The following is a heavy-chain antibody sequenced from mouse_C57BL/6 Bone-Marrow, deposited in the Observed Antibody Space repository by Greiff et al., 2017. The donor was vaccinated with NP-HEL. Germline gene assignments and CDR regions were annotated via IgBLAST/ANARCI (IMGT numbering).Heavy chain of an antibody. CDR2: IYPGSGNT. V-gene: IGHV1-76*01. CDR3: ARRGITTDSLLFDY. Sequence: QVQLQQSGAELVRPGASVKLSCKASGYTFTDYYINWVKQRPGQGLEWIARIYPGSGNTYYNEKFKGKATLTAEKSSSTAYMQLSSLTSEDSAVYFCARRGITTDSLLFDYWGQGTTLTVSS. D-gene: IGHD1-1*01. J-gene: IGHJ2*01. CDR1: GYTFTDYY.